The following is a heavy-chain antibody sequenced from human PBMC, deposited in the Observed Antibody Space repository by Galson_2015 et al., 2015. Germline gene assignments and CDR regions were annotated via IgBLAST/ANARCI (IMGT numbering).Heavy chain of an antibody. V-gene: IGHV4-4*08. J-gene: IGHJ5*02. CDR2: ISNSGNR. D-gene: IGHD3-10*01. CDR3: AGFYGSGSHTWFDP. CDR1: GGSFSNYY. Sequence: ETLSLTCSVSGGSFSNYYWSWIRQPPGKGLEWLGPISNSGNRNYHTPLKSRAPLSLDKSKKQFLLKLSSVTAADTAVYFCAGFYGSGSHTWFDPWGQGTLVTVSS.